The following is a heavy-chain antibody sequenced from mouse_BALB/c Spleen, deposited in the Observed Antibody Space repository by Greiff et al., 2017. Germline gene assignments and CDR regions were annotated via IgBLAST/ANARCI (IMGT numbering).Heavy chain of an antibody. D-gene: IGHD2-1*01. Sequence: VKLMESGAELAKPGASVKMSCKASGYTFTSYWMHWVKQRPGQGLEWIGYINPSTGYTEYNQKFKDKATLTADKSSSTAYMQLSSLTSEDSAVYYCARFYYGNYWYFDVWGAGTTVTVSS. CDR2: INPSTGYT. CDR1: GYTFTSYW. CDR3: ARFYYGNYWYFDV. J-gene: IGHJ1*01. V-gene: IGHV1-7*01.